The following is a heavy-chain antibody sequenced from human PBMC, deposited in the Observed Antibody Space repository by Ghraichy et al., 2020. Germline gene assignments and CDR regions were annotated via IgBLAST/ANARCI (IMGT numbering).Heavy chain of an antibody. J-gene: IGHJ4*02. CDR3: DLAAAGKQETDF. D-gene: IGHD6-13*01. CDR1: GFSFSTYA. CDR2: ISPSGVST. Sequence: GGSLRLSCAASGFSFSTYAMSWVRQAPGKGLEWVSAISPSGVSTYYTDSVKGRFTVSRDNSKNTLFLQMDSLRAEDTARYFCDLAAAGKQETDFWGPGTLVTVSS. V-gene: IGHV3-23*01.